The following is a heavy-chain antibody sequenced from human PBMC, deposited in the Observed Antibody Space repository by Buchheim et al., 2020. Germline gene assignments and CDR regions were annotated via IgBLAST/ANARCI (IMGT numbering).Heavy chain of an antibody. CDR3: AKGYDSSGLDY. CDR2: ISYDGSNK. J-gene: IGHJ4*02. Sequence: QVQLVESGGGVVQPGRSLRLSCAASGFTFSSYGMHWVRQAPGKGLEWVAVISYDGSNKYYADSVKGRFTISRDTSKNTLYLQMNSLRAEDTAVYYCAKGYDSSGLDYWGQGTL. CDR1: GFTFSSYG. V-gene: IGHV3-30*18. D-gene: IGHD3-22*01.